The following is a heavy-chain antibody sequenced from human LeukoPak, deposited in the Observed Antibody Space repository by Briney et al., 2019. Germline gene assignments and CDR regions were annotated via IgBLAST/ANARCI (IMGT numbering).Heavy chain of an antibody. Sequence: SQTLSLTCAISGDSVSSNSAAWNWIRQSPSRGLEWLGRTYYRSKWYNDYAVSVKSRITINPDTSKNQFSLQLNSVTPEDTAVYYCAREIQTYCSSTSCYYADYFDYWGQGTLVTVSS. CDR2: TYYRSKWYN. CDR1: GDSVSSNSAA. D-gene: IGHD2-2*01. V-gene: IGHV6-1*01. CDR3: AREIQTYCSSTSCYYADYFDY. J-gene: IGHJ4*02.